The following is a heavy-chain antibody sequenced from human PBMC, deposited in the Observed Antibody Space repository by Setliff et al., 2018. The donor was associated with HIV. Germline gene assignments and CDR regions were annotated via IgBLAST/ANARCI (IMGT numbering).Heavy chain of an antibody. V-gene: IGHV1-69*06. CDR2: MNPNSGTA. CDR3: ARNPQPTGTPDYYYYYYMDV. Sequence: ASVKVSCKASGYTFTKYDINWVRQATGQGLEWMGWMNPNSGTANYAQKFQGRVTITADKSTSAAYMELSSLRSEDTAVYYCARNPQPTGTPDYYYYYYMDVWGKGTTVTVSS. D-gene: IGHD1-1*01. CDR1: GYTFTKYD. J-gene: IGHJ6*03.